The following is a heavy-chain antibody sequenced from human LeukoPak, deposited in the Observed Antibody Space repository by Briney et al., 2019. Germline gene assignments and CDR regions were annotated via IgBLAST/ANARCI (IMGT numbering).Heavy chain of an antibody. V-gene: IGHV3-13*01. Sequence: GGSLRLSCAASGFTFSTYDMHWVRQVTGKGLEWVSAIGTGDDTYYLGSVKGRFTISRENAKNVLYLQMSSLRAEDTAVYYCAREIRETVVTRHYYYGIDVWGQGTTVTVSS. J-gene: IGHJ6*02. CDR1: GFTFSTYD. CDR3: AREIRETVVTRHYYYGIDV. CDR2: IGTGDDT. D-gene: IGHD2-15*01.